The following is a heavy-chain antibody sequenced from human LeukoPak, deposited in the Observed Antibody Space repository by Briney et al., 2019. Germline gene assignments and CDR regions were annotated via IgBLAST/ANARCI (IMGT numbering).Heavy chain of an antibody. CDR3: ARNDYFGINNGMDV. V-gene: IGHV4-34*01. D-gene: IGHD2/OR15-2a*01. Sequence: SQTLSLTCAVYGGSFSGYYWSWIRQPPGKGLEWIGGINHSGYTNYYPSLKSRVTISVDTSKNQFSLRLSSVTAADTAVYYCARNDYFGINNGMDVWGQGTTVTVS. CDR1: GGSFSGYY. J-gene: IGHJ6*02. CDR2: INHSGYT.